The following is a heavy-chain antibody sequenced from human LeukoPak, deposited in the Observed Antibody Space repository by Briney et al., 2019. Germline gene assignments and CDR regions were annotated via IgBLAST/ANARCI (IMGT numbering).Heavy chain of an antibody. CDR2: INNSGST. V-gene: IGHV4-39*02. J-gene: IGHJ4*02. CDR3: ATQTSRRFRYFDY. Sequence: SETLSLTCIVSGGSISSGAYYWAWIRQPPGKGLEWIVTINNSGSTFYNPSLKSRVTISVDTSKNHFSLRLSSVTAADTAVYYCATQTSRRFRYFDYWGQGTLVTVSS. CDR1: GGSISSGAYY.